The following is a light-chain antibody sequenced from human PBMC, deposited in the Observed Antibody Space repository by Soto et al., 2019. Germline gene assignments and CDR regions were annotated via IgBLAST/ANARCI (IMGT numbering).Light chain of an antibody. CDR2: LGS. J-gene: IGKJ4*01. CDR3: MQALQTPLT. CDR1: QSLLYSNGYNY. V-gene: IGKV2-28*01. Sequence: DIVMTQSPLSLPVTPGEPVSISCRSSQSLLYSNGYNYLDWYLQKPGQSPQLLIYLGSNRASGVPDRFSGSGSGTDLTLKISRVEAEDVGVYYCMQALQTPLTFGGGTKVEIK.